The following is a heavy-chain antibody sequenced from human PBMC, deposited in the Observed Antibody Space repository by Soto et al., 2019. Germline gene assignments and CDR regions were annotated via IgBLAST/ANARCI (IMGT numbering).Heavy chain of an antibody. D-gene: IGHD1-26*01. J-gene: IGHJ3*02. CDR2: IIPIFGTA. V-gene: IGHV1-69*12. CDR3: ARSGRGELPEDAFDI. CDR1: GGTFSSYA. Sequence: QVQLVQSGAEVKKPGSSVKVSCKASGGTFSSYAISWVRQAPGQGLEWMGGIIPIFGTANYAQKFQGRVTITADESTSTAYMERSSLRAEDTAGYYCARSGRGELPEDAFDIWGQGTMVTVSS.